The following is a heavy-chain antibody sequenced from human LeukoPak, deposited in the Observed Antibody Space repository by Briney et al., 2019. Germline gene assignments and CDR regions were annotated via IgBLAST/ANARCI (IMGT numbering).Heavy chain of an antibody. V-gene: IGHV1-24*01. CDR3: ARGVGYCSSTSCYGEYYYYYYMDV. J-gene: IGHJ6*03. CDR1: GYSLTELS. Sequence: GASVKVSCKVSGYSLTELSMHWVRQAPGKGLEWMGGFDPEDGETIYAQKFQGRVTITRNTSISTAYMELSSLRSEDTAVYYCARGVGYCSSTSCYGEYYYYYYMDVWGKGTTVTVSS. CDR2: FDPEDGET. D-gene: IGHD2-2*01.